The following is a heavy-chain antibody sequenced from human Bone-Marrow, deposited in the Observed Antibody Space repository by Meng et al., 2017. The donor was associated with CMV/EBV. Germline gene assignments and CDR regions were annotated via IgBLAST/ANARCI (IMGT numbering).Heavy chain of an antibody. Sequence: GESLKISCAASGFTFSSYWMSWVRQAPGKGLEWVANIKQDGSEKYYVDSVKGRFTISRDNAKNSLYLQMNSLRAEDTAVYYCARDNVGSYYTDYYYYYGMDVWGQGTTVTVSS. CDR3: ARDNVGSYYTDYYYYYGMDV. J-gene: IGHJ6*02. CDR1: GFTFSSYW. D-gene: IGHD1-26*01. V-gene: IGHV3-7*01. CDR2: IKQDGSEK.